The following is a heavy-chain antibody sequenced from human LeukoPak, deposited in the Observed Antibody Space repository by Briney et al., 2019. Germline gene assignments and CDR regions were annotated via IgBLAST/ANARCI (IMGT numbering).Heavy chain of an antibody. D-gene: IGHD3-22*01. Sequence: GGSLRLSCADSGFTFSSYAMSWVRQAPGKGLEWVSAISGSGGSTYYADSVKGRFTISRDNSKNTLYLQMNSLRAEYTAVYYCAKDSSGYYYNPTYFDYWGQGTLVTVSS. J-gene: IGHJ4*02. V-gene: IGHV3-23*01. CDR3: AKDSSGYYYNPTYFDY. CDR2: ISGSGGST. CDR1: GFTFSSYA.